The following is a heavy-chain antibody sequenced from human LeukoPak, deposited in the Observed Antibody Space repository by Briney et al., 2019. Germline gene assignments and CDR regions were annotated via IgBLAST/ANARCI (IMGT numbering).Heavy chain of an antibody. CDR1: GGSFSGYY. D-gene: IGHD6-13*01. CDR3: ARGRIAAAVFDY. J-gene: IGHJ4*02. CDR2: INHSGST. Sequence: SETLSLTCAVYGGSFSGYYWSWIRQPPGKGLAWIGEINHSGSTNYNPSLKSRVSISVDTSKNQFSLKLSSVTAADTAVYYCARGRIAAAVFDYLGQGTLVTVST. V-gene: IGHV4-34*01.